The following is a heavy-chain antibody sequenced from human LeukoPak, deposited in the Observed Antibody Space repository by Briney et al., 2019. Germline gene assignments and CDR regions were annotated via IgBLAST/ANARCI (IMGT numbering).Heavy chain of an antibody. D-gene: IGHD3-16*01. CDR2: IYSGGRT. Sequence: PGGSLRLSCAASGFTVSSNYMSWVRQAPGKGLEWVSVIYSGGRTYSADSVKGRFTISRDNAKSSLYLQMSNWGAEDTAVYFCARGGDLDVWGKGATVTVSS. CDR3: ARGGDLDV. CDR1: GFTVSSNY. V-gene: IGHV3-53*01. J-gene: IGHJ6*03.